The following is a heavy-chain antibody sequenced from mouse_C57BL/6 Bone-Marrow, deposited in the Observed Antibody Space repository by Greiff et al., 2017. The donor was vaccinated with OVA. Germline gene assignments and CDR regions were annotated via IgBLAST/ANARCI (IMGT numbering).Heavy chain of an antibody. J-gene: IGHJ2*01. CDR2: ISSGGSYT. Sequence: EVQGVESGGDLVKPGGSLKLSCAASGFTFSSYGMSWVRQTPDKRLEWVATISSGGSYTYYPDSVKGRFTISRDNAKNTLYLQMSSLKSEDTAMYYFSRHPYGNYVAFFDYWGQGTTLTVSS. CDR3: SRHPYGNYVAFFDY. V-gene: IGHV5-6*01. CDR1: GFTFSSYG. D-gene: IGHD2-1*01.